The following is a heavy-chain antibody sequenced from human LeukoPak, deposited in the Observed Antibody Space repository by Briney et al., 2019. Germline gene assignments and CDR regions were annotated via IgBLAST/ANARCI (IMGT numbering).Heavy chain of an antibody. Sequence: GGSLRLSCAASGFTFSEFEMNWVRQAPGKGLEWVSDISSGGTSIFYGDSVKGRFTISRDNAKNSLYLQMNSLREEDTAIYFCTRGLVVWGQGALVTVSS. D-gene: IGHD2-2*01. V-gene: IGHV3-48*03. CDR3: TRGLVV. J-gene: IGHJ4*02. CDR2: ISSGGTSI. CDR1: GFTFSEFE.